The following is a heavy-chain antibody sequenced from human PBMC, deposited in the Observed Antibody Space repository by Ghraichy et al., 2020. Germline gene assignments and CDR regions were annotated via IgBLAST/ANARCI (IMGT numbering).Heavy chain of an antibody. J-gene: IGHJ5*02. CDR2: INPNSGGT. CDR3: ARAEALTGPNWFDP. V-gene: IGHV1-2*02. CDR1: GYTFTGYY. D-gene: IGHD7-27*01. Sequence: ASVKVSCKASGYTFTGYYMHWVRQAPGQGLEWMGWINPNSGGTNYAQKFQGRVTMTRDTSISTAYMELSRLRSDDTAVYYCARAEALTGPNWFDPWGQGTLVTVSS.